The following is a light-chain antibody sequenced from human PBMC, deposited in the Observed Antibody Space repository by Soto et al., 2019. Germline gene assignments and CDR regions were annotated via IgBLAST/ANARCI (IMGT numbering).Light chain of an antibody. Sequence: DFVMTQSPDSLAVSLGERATINCKSSQSVFSSSTNKNYLAWFQQKPGQPPKLLIYWASTRKSGVPDRFSGSGSGTDFTLTITSLQAEDVAGYYCQQYHSDPITFGQGTRLEIK. CDR3: QQYHSDPIT. V-gene: IGKV4-1*01. J-gene: IGKJ5*01. CDR2: WAS. CDR1: QSVFSSSTNKNY.